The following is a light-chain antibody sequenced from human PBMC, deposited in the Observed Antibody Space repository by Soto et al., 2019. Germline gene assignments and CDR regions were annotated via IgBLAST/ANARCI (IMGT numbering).Light chain of an antibody. Sequence: EIVLTQSPATLPLSPGERATLSCRASQSVSSYLAWYQQQPGQAPRLLSYDASNRPPGIPASLSGSGSATAFSLPTSSLLPEDFAVYYCQQRRNCPPDTFGQGTRLEIK. CDR1: QSVSSY. J-gene: IGKJ5*01. CDR2: DAS. CDR3: QQRRNCPPDT. V-gene: IGKV3-11*01.